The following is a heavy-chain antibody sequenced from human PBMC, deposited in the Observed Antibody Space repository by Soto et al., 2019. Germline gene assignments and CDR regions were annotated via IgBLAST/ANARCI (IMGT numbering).Heavy chain of an antibody. Sequence: GGSLRLSCAASGFTFGSYAMSWVRQAPGKGLEWVSAIRGSGGSTYYADSVKGRFTISRDNSKNTLYLQMNSLRAEDTAVYYCAKELYYYDSSGYPAHFDYWGQGTRVTVSS. CDR1: GFTFGSYA. CDR2: IRGSGGST. CDR3: AKELYYYDSSGYPAHFDY. J-gene: IGHJ4*02. D-gene: IGHD3-22*01. V-gene: IGHV3-23*01.